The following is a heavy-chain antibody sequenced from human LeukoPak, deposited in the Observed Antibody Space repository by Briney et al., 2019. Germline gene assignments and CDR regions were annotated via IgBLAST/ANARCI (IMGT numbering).Heavy chain of an antibody. Sequence: SETLSLTCTVSGGSISSYYWSWIRQPPGKGLEWIGYIYYSGSTNYNPSPKSRVTISVDTSKNQFSLKLSSVTAADTAVYYCARGSSWTFENYWGQGTLVTVSS. D-gene: IGHD6-13*01. J-gene: IGHJ4*02. CDR3: ARGSSWTFENY. V-gene: IGHV4-59*01. CDR2: IYYSGST. CDR1: GGSISSYY.